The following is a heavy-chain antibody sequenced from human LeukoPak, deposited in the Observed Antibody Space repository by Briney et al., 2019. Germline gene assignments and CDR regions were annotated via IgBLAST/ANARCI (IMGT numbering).Heavy chain of an antibody. CDR1: GVSINTYY. CDR3: ARTSGQWLEYNWFDP. J-gene: IGHJ5*02. D-gene: IGHD6-19*01. V-gene: IGHV4-59*01. Sequence: PSETLSLTCTVSGVSINTYYWSWIRQPPGKGLEWIGYIFYTGDTNYNPFLKSRATISVDTFKNHFSLKLKSVSAADTAMYYCARTSGQWLEYNWFDPWGQGTLVTVSS. CDR2: IFYTGDT.